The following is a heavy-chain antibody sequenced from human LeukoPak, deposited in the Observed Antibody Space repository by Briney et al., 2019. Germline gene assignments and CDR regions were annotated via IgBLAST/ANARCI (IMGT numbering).Heavy chain of an antibody. CDR3: ARDSTPTVTGSFDY. CDR2: IIPILGIA. J-gene: IGHJ4*02. D-gene: IGHD4-17*01. V-gene: IGHV1-69*04. Sequence: ASVKVSCKASGGTFSSYAISWVRQAPGQGLEWMGRIIPILGIANYAQKFQGRVTITADKSTSTAYMELSSLRSEDTAVYYCARDSTPTVTGSFDYWGQGTLVTVSS. CDR1: GGTFSSYA.